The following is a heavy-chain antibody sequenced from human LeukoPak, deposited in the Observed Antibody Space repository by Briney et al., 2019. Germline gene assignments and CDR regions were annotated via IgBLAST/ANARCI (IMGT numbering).Heavy chain of an antibody. CDR3: TTDLFLLGAFDI. D-gene: IGHD1-26*01. Sequence: GGSLRLSCAASGFTFSNAWMSWVRQAPGKGLEWVGRIKSKTDGGTTDYAAPVNGRFTISRDDSKNTLYLQMNSLKTEDTAVYYCTTDLFLLGAFDIWGQGTMVTVSS. CDR2: IKSKTDGGTT. CDR1: GFTFSNAW. V-gene: IGHV3-15*01. J-gene: IGHJ3*02.